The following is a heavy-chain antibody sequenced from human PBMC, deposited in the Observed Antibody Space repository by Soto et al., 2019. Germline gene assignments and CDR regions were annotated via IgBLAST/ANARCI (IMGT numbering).Heavy chain of an antibody. CDR1: GGSFSGYF. J-gene: IGHJ6*02. Sequence: SETLSLTCAVYGGSFSGYFWNWVRQPPGKGLEWIGEINHSGSTKYNPSLKSRVTLSVDTSKNQFSLRVFPVTAADTAVYYCARDLSGYYYGMDVWGQGTTVTVSS. CDR2: INHSGST. V-gene: IGHV4-34*01. CDR3: ARDLSGYYYGMDV.